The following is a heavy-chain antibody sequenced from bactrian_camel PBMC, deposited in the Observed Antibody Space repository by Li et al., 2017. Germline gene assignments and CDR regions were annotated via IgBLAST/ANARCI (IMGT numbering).Heavy chain of an antibody. Sequence: HVQLVESGGGSVQAGESLKLSCHASLRGLVFSTCGMGWYRQAPGKERELVSTTKDHGTKVYYADSVKGRFTISRDNAKNTLYLQMNSLKTDDTAVYYCATGRTAIQALGADSGRGQGTQVTVS. D-gene: IGHD3*01. CDR2: TKDHGTKV. CDR3: ATGRTAIQALGADSG. CDR1: LRGLVFSTCG. V-gene: IGHV3S14*01. J-gene: IGHJ4*01.